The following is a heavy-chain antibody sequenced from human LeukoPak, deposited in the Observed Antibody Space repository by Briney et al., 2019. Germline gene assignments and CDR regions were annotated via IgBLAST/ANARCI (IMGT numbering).Heavy chain of an antibody. J-gene: IGHJ6*02. CDR1: GYTFTGYY. V-gene: IGHV1-2*02. CDR2: INPNSGGT. CDR3: ANIVVVPAVTGGDYYGMDV. Sequence: ASVKVSCKAPGYTFTGYYMHWVRQAPGQGLEWMGWINPNSGGTNYAQKFQGRVTMTRDTSISTAYMELSRLRSDDTAVYYCANIVVVPAVTGGDYYGMDVWGQGTTVTVSS. D-gene: IGHD2-2*01.